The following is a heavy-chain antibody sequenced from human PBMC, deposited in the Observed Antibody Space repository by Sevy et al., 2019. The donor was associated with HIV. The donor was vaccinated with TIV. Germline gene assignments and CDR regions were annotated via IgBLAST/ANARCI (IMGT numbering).Heavy chain of an antibody. CDR2: FSGRGGST. D-gene: IGHD3-3*01. J-gene: IGHJ4*02. CDR1: GFPLAAMP. Sequence: GGSLGPPVQPLGFPLAAMPLGGFGKPPGRGLEWVSGFSGRGGSTYYADSVKGRFTISRDNSKNTLYLQMNSLRAEDTAVYYCAKDKGFWSGSNDYWGQGTLVTVSS. V-gene: IGHV3-23*01. CDR3: AKDKGFWSGSNDY.